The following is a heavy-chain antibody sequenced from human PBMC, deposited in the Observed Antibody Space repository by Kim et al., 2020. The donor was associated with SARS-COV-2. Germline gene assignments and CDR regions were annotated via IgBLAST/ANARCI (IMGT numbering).Heavy chain of an antibody. Sequence: GTNYAQKVQGRVTMTRDTSISTAYMELSRLTSDDTAVYYCARGPRNYFQHWGQGTLVTVSS. CDR2: GT. CDR3: ARGPRNYFQH. V-gene: IGHV1-2*02. J-gene: IGHJ1*01.